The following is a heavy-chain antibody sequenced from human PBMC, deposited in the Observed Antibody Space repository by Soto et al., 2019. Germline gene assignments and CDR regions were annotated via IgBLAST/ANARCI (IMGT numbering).Heavy chain of an antibody. CDR1: GYTFSSIG. J-gene: IGHJ4*02. CDR2: ISPHKDNT. Sequence: AAVKVSCKTSGYTFSSIGISWVRQAPGQGLEWMGWISPHKDNTYYAQRLQGRVTMTTDTSTSTAYMELRSLRSDDTAVYFCARDLDGSGSYYTKYWGQGTLVTVSS. V-gene: IGHV1-18*01. D-gene: IGHD3-10*01. CDR3: ARDLDGSGSYYTKY.